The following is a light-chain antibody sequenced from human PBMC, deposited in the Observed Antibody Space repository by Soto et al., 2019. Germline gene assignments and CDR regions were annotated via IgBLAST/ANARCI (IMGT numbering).Light chain of an antibody. Sequence: EIVMTQSPATLSVSPGERATLSCRASQSVSSNLAWYQQKPGQAPRLLIYGASTRASGIPAWFSGGGSGTEFTLTISSLQSEDFAVYYCQQYNNWPPLTFGGGTKVEIK. J-gene: IGKJ4*01. CDR1: QSVSSN. CDR3: QQYNNWPPLT. V-gene: IGKV3-15*01. CDR2: GAS.